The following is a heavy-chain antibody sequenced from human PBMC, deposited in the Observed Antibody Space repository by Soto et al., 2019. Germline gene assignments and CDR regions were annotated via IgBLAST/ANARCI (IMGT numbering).Heavy chain of an antibody. CDR1: GVSVSSGSFY. CDR3: ARGATVTQYAY. Sequence: PSETLSLTCTVSGVSVSSGSFYWAWMRQPPGKGLEWIGFGSYSGTTNYKPSLKSRVTISVDTSRSQISLKVYSLTAADTAVYYCARGATVTQYAYWGQGTLVTVSS. CDR2: GSYSGTT. D-gene: IGHD4-17*01. J-gene: IGHJ4*02. V-gene: IGHV4-61*01.